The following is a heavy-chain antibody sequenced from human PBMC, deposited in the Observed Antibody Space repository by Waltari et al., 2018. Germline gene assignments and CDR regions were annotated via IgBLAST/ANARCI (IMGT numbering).Heavy chain of an antibody. CDR3: ARGDDSGFYFYAY. J-gene: IGHJ4*02. Sequence: QVQLVESGGDVVQPGRSLRLSCAASEFTFSSYTMHWVRQAPGKGLEWVAVISYDEKNKYYADSVKGRFTISRDNSKNRLYLQMNSLRAEDTAVYYCARGDDSGFYFYAYWGQGTLVTVSS. D-gene: IGHD3-22*01. V-gene: IGHV3-30*04. CDR2: ISYDEKNK. CDR1: EFTFSSYT.